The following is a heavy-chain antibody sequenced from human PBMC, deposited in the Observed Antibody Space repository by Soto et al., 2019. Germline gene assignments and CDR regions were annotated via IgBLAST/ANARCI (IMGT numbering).Heavy chain of an antibody. Sequence: ASVKVSCKASGYTFTAYSMHWVRQAPGQGLEWVGWFNPNSGDTIYAQKFQGRVTLTRDTSIGTAYMELYSMTSDDTAVYYCAREASAVISLDYWGQGTLVTVSS. CDR2: FNPNSGDT. V-gene: IGHV1-2*02. CDR1: GYTFTAYS. CDR3: AREASAVISLDY. J-gene: IGHJ4*02. D-gene: IGHD6-19*01.